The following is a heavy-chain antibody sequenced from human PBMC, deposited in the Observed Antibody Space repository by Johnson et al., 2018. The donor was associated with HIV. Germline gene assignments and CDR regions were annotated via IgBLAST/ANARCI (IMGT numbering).Heavy chain of an antibody. V-gene: IGHV3-30*04. CDR3: AKGLYNWNDELDAFDI. CDR1: GFTFSTFA. Sequence: QVQLVESGGGVVQPGRSLRLSCAASGFTFSTFAMHWVRQAPGKGLEWVAVISYDGSNKYYADSVKGRFTISRDNSKNTLYLQMNSLRAEDTAVYYCAKGLYNWNDELDAFDIWDQGTMVTVSS. CDR2: ISYDGSNK. J-gene: IGHJ3*02. D-gene: IGHD1-20*01.